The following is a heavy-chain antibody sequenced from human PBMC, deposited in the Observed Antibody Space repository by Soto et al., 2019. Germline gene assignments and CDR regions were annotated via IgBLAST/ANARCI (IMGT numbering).Heavy chain of an antibody. D-gene: IGHD3-10*01. V-gene: IGHV1-18*01. CDR3: ARGVGSGSYYNQYNWFDP. Sequence: QVQLVQSGGEVKKPGASVKVSCKASGYTFTNYGISWVRQAPGQGLEWMGWINVYNGNTKYAQKVQGRVTMTTXTSXSTAYMELRSLRSDDTAVYYCARGVGSGSYYNQYNWFDPWGQGTLVTVSS. CDR2: INVYNGNT. J-gene: IGHJ5*02. CDR1: GYTFTNYG.